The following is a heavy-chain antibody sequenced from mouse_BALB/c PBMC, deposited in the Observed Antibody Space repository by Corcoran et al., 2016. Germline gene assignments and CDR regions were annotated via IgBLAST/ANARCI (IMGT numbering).Heavy chain of an antibody. V-gene: IGHV9-1*02. CDR2: INTYTGEP. CDR1: GYTFTNYG. D-gene: IGHD3-3*01. J-gene: IGHJ2*01. CDR3: ARGDSSNFDY. Sequence: QNQLVQSGPELKKHGETVKISCKASGYTFTNYGMNWVKQAPGKGLKWMGWINTYTGEPTYADDFKGRFAFSLETSASTAYLQINNLKNEDMATYFCARGDSSNFDYWGQGTTLTVSS.